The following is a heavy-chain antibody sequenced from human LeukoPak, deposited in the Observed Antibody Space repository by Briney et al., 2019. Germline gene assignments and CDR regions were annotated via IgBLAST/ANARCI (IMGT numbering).Heavy chain of an antibody. V-gene: IGHV3-21*01. J-gene: IGHJ5*02. Sequence: GGSLRLSCAASGFTFSSYSMNWVRQAPGKGLEWVSSISSSSSYIYHADSVKGRFTISRDNAKNSLYLQMNSLRAEDTAVYYCARDGTLDWFDPWGQGTLVTVSS. CDR3: ARDGTLDWFDP. CDR2: ISSSSSYI. CDR1: GFTFSSYS. D-gene: IGHD1-26*01.